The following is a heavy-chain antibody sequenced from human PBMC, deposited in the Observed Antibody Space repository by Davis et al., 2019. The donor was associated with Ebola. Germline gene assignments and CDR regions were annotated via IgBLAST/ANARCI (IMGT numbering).Heavy chain of an antibody. CDR1: GFTFTTAW. D-gene: IGHD1-1*01. Sequence: GESLKISCAASGFTFTTAWMSWVRQAPGKGLEWVSYISSSGSTIYYADSVKGRFTISRDNAKNSLYLQMNSLRAEDTAVYYCAKGAGTTPLDYWGQGTLVTVSS. V-gene: IGHV3-11*04. J-gene: IGHJ4*02. CDR3: AKGAGTTPLDY. CDR2: ISSSGSTI.